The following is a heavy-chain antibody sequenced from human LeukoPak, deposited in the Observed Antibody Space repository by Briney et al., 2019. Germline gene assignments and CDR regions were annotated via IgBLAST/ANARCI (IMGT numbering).Heavy chain of an antibody. V-gene: IGHV4-39*07. Sequence: SETLSLTCTVSGGSISSSMYYWVRHRPCPGGGLDWIVNILYSGSTYYNPSLNSRVTISVDTSKDQFSLKLSSVTAADTAAYYCARERVEYLRDGVFDYWGQGALVTVSS. CDR1: GGSISSSMYY. J-gene: IGHJ4*02. CDR3: ARERVEYLRDGVFDY. D-gene: IGHD5-24*01. CDR2: ILYSGST.